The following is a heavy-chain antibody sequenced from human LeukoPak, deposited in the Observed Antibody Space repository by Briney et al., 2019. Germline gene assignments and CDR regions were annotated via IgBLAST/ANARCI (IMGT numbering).Heavy chain of an antibody. D-gene: IGHD3-22*01. V-gene: IGHV3-48*01. CDR2: ISGDSRTI. J-gene: IGHJ4*02. CDR1: GFTFSTYS. Sequence: PGGSLRLSCAASGFTFSTYSMIWVRQAPGKGPEWLSYISGDSRTIYYPDSVKGRFTISRDNAKNSLYLQLISLRAEDTAVYYCARDRHSSVDYWGQGTLDTVSS. CDR3: ARDRHSSVDY.